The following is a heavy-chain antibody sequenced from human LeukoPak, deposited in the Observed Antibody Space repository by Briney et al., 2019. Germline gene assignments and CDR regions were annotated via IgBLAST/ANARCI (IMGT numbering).Heavy chain of an antibody. V-gene: IGHV4-30-4*01. CDR1: GGSISSGDYY. D-gene: IGHD4-17*01. J-gene: IGHJ4*02. CDR2: IYYRGST. CDR3: ASDYGDYPFGY. Sequence: SETLSLTCTVSGGSISSGDYYWSWIRQPPGKGLGWIGYIYYRGSTYYNPSLKSRVTISVDTSKNQFSLKLSSVTAADTAVYYCASDYGDYPFGYWGQGTLVTVSS.